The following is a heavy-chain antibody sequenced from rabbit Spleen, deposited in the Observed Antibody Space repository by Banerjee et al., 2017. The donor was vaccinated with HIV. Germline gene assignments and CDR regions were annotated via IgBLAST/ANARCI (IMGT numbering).Heavy chain of an antibody. CDR1: GFSFSSSYD. V-gene: IGHV1S40*01. J-gene: IGHJ4*01. D-gene: IGHD6-1*01. Sequence: QSLEESGGGLVKPGGSLTLTCTASGFSFSSSYDMCWVRQAPGKGLEWIGCIYTGNGKTYYASWAKGRFTISKTSSTTVTLQMTSLTVADTATYFCVREAGFGGYGDGNLWGPGTLVTVS. CDR3: VREAGFGGYGDGNL. CDR2: IYTGNGKT.